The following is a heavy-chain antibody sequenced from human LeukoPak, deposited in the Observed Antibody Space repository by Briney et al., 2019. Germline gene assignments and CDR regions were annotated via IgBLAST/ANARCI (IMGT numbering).Heavy chain of an antibody. D-gene: IGHD6-13*01. Sequence: SETLSLTCAVSGGSISSSNWWSWVRQPPGKGLEWIGEIYHSGSTNYNPSLKSRVTISVDKSKNQFSLKLSSVTAADTAVYYCARPGIAAAGTSTYYYYMDVWGKGTTVTVSS. CDR3: ARPGIAAAGTSTYYYYMDV. J-gene: IGHJ6*03. CDR1: GGSISSSNW. CDR2: IYHSGST. V-gene: IGHV4-4*02.